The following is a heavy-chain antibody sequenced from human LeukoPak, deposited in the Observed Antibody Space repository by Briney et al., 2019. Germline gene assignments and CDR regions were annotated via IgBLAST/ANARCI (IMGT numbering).Heavy chain of an antibody. CDR3: ARDPPCCGGDCYRPGPFDY. J-gene: IGHJ4*02. V-gene: IGHV3-11*01. Sequence: GGSLRLSCAASGFTFSDYYMSWIRQAPGKGLEWVSYISSSGSTIYYADSVKGRFTISRDNAKNSLYLQMNSLRAEDTSGYYCARDPPCCGGDCYRPGPFDYWGQGTMVTVSS. CDR1: GFTFSDYY. CDR2: ISSSGSTI. D-gene: IGHD2-21*02.